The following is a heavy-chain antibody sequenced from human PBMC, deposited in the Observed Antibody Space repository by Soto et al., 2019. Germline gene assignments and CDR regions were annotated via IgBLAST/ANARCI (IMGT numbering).Heavy chain of an antibody. CDR1: GGTFSSYT. J-gene: IGHJ5*02. V-gene: IGHV1-69*02. CDR3: AAHVTIFGVVAPHWFDP. Sequence: QVQLVQSGAEVKKTGSSVKVSCKASGGTFSSYTISWVRQAPGQGLEWMGRIIPILGIANYAQKFQGRVTITADKSTSTAYMELSSLRSEDTAVYYCAAHVTIFGVVAPHWFDPWGQGTLVTVSS. CDR2: IIPILGIA. D-gene: IGHD3-3*01.